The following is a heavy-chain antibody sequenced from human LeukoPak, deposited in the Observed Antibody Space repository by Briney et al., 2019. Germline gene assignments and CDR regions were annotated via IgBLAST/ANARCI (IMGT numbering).Heavy chain of an antibody. CDR3: ARGPPNYDILTGYLDY. Sequence: GGSLRLSCAASGFTFSSYEMNWVRQAPGKGLEWVSYISSSGSTIYYADSVKGRFTISRDNAKNSLYLQMNSLRAEDTAVYYCARGPPNYDILTGYLDYWGQGTLVTVSS. CDR2: ISSSGSTI. V-gene: IGHV3-48*03. J-gene: IGHJ4*02. CDR1: GFTFSSYE. D-gene: IGHD3-9*01.